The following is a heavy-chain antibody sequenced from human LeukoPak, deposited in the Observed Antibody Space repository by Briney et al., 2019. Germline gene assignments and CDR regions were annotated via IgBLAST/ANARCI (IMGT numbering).Heavy chain of an antibody. CDR1: GGSISSGSYY. J-gene: IGHJ6*03. CDR2: IYTSGST. V-gene: IGHV4-61*02. CDR3: ARGGSGWNYYYYYMDV. D-gene: IGHD6-19*01. Sequence: SQTLSLTCTVSGGSISSGSYYWSWIRQPAGKGLEWIGRIYTSGSTNYNPSLKSRVTISVDTSKNQFSLKLSSVTAADTAAYYCARGGSGWNYYYYYMDVWGKGTTVTISS.